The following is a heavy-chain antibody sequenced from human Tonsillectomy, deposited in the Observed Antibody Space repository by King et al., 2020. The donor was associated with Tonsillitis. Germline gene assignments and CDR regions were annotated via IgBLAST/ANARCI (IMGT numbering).Heavy chain of an antibody. CDR2: ISSNGGST. Sequence: VQLVESGGGLVQPGGSLRLSCSASGFTFSSYAMHWVRQAPGKGLEYVSAISSNGGSTYCADSVKGRFTISRDNSKNTLYLQMSSLRAEDTAVYYCVKDSPPPSLYDFWSGPYYYYGMDVWGQGTTVTVSS. J-gene: IGHJ6*02. D-gene: IGHD3-3*01. CDR3: VKDSPPPSLYDFWSGPYYYYGMDV. CDR1: GFTFSSYA. V-gene: IGHV3-64D*06.